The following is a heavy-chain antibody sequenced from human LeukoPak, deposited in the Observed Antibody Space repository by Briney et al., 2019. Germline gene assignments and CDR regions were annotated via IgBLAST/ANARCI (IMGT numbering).Heavy chain of an antibody. CDR3: ARHPLTVTHYFDY. CDR1: GGSISSSSYY. Sequence: PSETLSLTCTVSGGSISSSSYYWGWIRQPPGKGLEWIGSIYYSGSTYYNPSLKSRVTISVDASKNQFSLKLSSVTAADTAVYYCARHPLTVTHYFDYWGQGTLVTVSS. J-gene: IGHJ4*02. D-gene: IGHD4-4*01. CDR2: IYYSGST. V-gene: IGHV4-39*01.